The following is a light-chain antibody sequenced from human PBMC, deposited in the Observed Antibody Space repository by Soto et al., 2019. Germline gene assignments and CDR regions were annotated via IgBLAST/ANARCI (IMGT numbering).Light chain of an antibody. J-gene: IGKJ5*01. Sequence: MSQSPSTLSTSVGDRVTITCRASQGISSYLAWYHQKPGKAPKLLIYAASTLQSGVPSRFSGSGSGTDFVLTISSLQPEDSATFYSQQLDSMPITFGQGTLL. CDR3: QQLDSMPIT. CDR2: AAS. V-gene: IGKV1-9*01. CDR1: QGISSY.